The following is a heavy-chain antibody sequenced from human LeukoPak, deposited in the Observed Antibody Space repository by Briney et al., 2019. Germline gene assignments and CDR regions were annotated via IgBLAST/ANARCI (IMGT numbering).Heavy chain of an antibody. CDR2: LIPIFALA. D-gene: IGHD2-2*01. V-gene: IGHV1-69*13. CDR1: GGTFSTHA. CDR3: AREYCSSTSCYEGFDY. Sequence: ASVKVSCKASGGTFSTHAISWVRQAPGQGLEWMGGLIPIFALANYAQKFQGRLTITADESTNTAYLELSSLRFEDTAVYYCAREYCSSTSCYEGFDYWGQGTLVTVSS. J-gene: IGHJ4*02.